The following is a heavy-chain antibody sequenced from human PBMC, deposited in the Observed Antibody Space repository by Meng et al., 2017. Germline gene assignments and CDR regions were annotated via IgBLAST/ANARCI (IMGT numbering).Heavy chain of an antibody. V-gene: IGHV1-46*01. CDR3: ARATAAGRHFDY. CDR2: INPSGGST. Sequence: ASVKVSFKASGYTFTSYYMHWVRQAPGQGLEWMGIINPSGGSTSYAQKFQGRVTMTRDTSTSTVYMELSSLRSEDTAVYYCARATAAGRHFDYWGQGTLVTVSS. D-gene: IGHD6-6*01. J-gene: IGHJ4*02. CDR1: GYTFTSYY.